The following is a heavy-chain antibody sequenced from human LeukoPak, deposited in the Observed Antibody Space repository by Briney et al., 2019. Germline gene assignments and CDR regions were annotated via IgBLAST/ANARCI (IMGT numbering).Heavy chain of an antibody. CDR2: ISAYNGNT. J-gene: IGHJ6*03. Sequence: GPVKVSCKASGYTFTSYGISWVRQAPGQGLEWMGWISAYNGNTNYAQKLQGRVTMTTDTSTSTAYMELRSLRSDDTAVYYCARGPGGRSGYYPLEDYYYYYYMDVWGKGTTVTVSS. D-gene: IGHD3-22*01. V-gene: IGHV1-18*01. CDR3: ARGPGGRSGYYPLEDYYYYYYMDV. CDR1: GYTFTSYG.